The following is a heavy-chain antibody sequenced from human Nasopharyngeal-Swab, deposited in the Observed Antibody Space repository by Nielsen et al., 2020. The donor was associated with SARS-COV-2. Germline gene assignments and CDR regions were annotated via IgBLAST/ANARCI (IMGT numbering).Heavy chain of an antibody. CDR3: VRHEGGTTLDY. D-gene: IGHD1-7*01. Sequence: PGKGLEWIGHISYSGSTHYDPSFRSRVTMSVDTSKNQFSLKLTSVTAADTAVYYCVRHEGGTTLDYWGQGTLVTVS. J-gene: IGHJ4*02. CDR2: ISYSGST. V-gene: IGHV4-59*08.